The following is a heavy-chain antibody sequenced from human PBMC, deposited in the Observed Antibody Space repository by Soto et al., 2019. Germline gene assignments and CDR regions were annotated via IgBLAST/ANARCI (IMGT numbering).Heavy chain of an antibody. D-gene: IGHD2-21*02. J-gene: IGHJ4*02. Sequence: QVQLVQSGAEEKKPGASVKVSCKASGYTFTSYAMHWVRQAPGQRLEWMGWINAGNGNTKYSQKFQGRVTITSDTSATTAYMELSILRSADTAVYYCAMSIVVVTALDYWGQGTLVTVSS. CDR3: AMSIVVVTALDY. V-gene: IGHV1-3*05. CDR2: INAGNGNT. CDR1: GYTFTSYA.